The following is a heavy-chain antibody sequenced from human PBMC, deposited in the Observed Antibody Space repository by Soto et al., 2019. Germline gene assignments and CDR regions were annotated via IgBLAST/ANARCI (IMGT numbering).Heavy chain of an antibody. J-gene: IGHJ5*02. CDR1: GGTFSSYA. V-gene: IGHV1-69*13. Sequence: SVKVSCKASGGTFSSYAISWVRQAPGQGLERMGGIIPIFGTANYAQKIQGRVTITADESTSTAYMELSSLRSEDTAVYYCARKGDLDSDNWFDPWGQGTLVTVSS. CDR2: IIPIFGTA. CDR3: ARKGDLDSDNWFDP. D-gene: IGHD3-3*01.